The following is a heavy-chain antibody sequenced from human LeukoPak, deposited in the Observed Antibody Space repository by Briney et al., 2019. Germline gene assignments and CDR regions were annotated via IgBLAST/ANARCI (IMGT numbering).Heavy chain of an antibody. CDR2: INHSGST. J-gene: IGHJ5*02. D-gene: IGHD3-10*01. CDR1: GGSFSGYY. CDR3: ARSGYYGSGSYHPRNWFDP. V-gene: IGHV4-34*01. Sequence: SETLSLTCAVYGGSFSGYYWSWIRQPPGKGLEWIGEINHSGSTNYNPSLKSRVTISVDTSKNQFPLKLSSVTAADTAVYYCARSGYYGSGSYHPRNWFDPWGQGTLVTVSS.